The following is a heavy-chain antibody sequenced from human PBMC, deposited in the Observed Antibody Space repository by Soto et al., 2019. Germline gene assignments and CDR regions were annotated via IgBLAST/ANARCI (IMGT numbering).Heavy chain of an antibody. CDR3: AKHQGVGGTLGLFDY. J-gene: IGHJ4*02. CDR1: GFRFSSYG. Sequence: LRLSCRTSGFRFSSYGMHWVRQAPGKGPEWVAFISGDGSNTEYVDSVRGRFTVSRDNSKNTLYLQLNSLRLDDTALYYCAKHQGVGGTLGLFDYCGLXPLVTVSA. V-gene: IGHV3-30*18. CDR2: ISGDGSNT. D-gene: IGHD1-26*01.